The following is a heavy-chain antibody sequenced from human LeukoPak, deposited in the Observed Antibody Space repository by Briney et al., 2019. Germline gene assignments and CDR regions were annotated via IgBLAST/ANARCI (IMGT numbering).Heavy chain of an antibody. V-gene: IGHV3-48*01. Sequence: GGSPRLSCVASGFSFSSYSMNWVRQAPGKGLEWVSYISSSSSTIYYADSVKGRFTISRDNAKNSLYLQMNSLRVEDTAVYYCARDLGVYSRYYFDYWGQGTLVTVSS. CDR2: ISSSSSTI. J-gene: IGHJ4*02. CDR1: GFSFSSYS. CDR3: ARDLGVYSRYYFDY. D-gene: IGHD2-8*01.